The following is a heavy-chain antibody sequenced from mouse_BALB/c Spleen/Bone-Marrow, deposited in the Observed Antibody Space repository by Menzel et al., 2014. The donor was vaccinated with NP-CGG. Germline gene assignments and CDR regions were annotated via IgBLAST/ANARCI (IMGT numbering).Heavy chain of an antibody. CDR2: IWSGGST. CDR3: ARYGNILDY. V-gene: IGHV2-2*02. J-gene: IGHJ2*01. CDR1: GFSLTSYG. Sequence: VQLQQSGPGLVRPSQSLSITCTVSGFSLTSYGVHWVRQSPGKGLEWLGVIWSGGSTDYNAAFISRLSISKDNSKSQVFFRMNSLQVNDTAIYYCARYGNILDYWGQGTTFTVSS. D-gene: IGHD1-1*01.